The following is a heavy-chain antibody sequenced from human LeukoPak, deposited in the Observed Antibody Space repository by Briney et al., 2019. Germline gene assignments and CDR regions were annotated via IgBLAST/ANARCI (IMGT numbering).Heavy chain of an antibody. Sequence: PGGSLRLSCAASGFTFDDYAMHWVRQAPGKGLEWVSGISWNSGSIGYADSVKGRFTISRDNAKNSLYLQMNSLRAEDTAVYYCARERWYYFDYWGQGTLVTVSS. J-gene: IGHJ4*02. CDR1: GFTFDDYA. CDR3: ARERWYYFDY. CDR2: ISWNSGSI. D-gene: IGHD6-13*01. V-gene: IGHV3-9*01.